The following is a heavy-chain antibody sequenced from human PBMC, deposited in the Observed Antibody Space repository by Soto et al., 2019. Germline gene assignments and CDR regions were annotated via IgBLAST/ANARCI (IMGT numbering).Heavy chain of an antibody. V-gene: IGHV1-46*03. CDR3: AREGKGDYDFWSGYSVRDAFDI. CDR2: INPSGGST. J-gene: IGHJ3*02. Sequence: QVQLVQSGAEVKKPGASVKVSCKASGYTFTSYYMHWVRQAPGQGLEWMGIINPSGGSTSYAQKFQGRVTMTRDTSTSTVYMELSSLRSEDTAVYYCAREGKGDYDFWSGYSVRDAFDIWGQGTMVTVSS. CDR1: GYTFTSYY. D-gene: IGHD3-3*01.